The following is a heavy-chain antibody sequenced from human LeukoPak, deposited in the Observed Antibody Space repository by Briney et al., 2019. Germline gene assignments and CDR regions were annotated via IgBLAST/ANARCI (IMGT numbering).Heavy chain of an antibody. Sequence: GGSLRLSCAASGFTFSTYGMHWVRQAPGKGLEWVAFIRYDAINKYYADSVKGRFTISRDNSRNTLYLHMNSLRAEDTALYYCAKDGDTVSGTYYFDMDVWGKGTTVTISS. CDR1: GFTFSTYG. V-gene: IGHV3-30*02. CDR2: IRYDAINK. D-gene: IGHD1-26*01. CDR3: AKDGDTVSGTYYFDMDV. J-gene: IGHJ6*03.